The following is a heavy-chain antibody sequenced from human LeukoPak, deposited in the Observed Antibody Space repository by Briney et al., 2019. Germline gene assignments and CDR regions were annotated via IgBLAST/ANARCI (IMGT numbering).Heavy chain of an antibody. D-gene: IGHD3-22*01. Sequence: GGSLRLSCAASGFTFSSYSMNWVRQAPGKGLEWVSSISSSSSYIYYAGSVKGRFTISRDNAKNSLYLQMNSLRAEDTAVYYCARSPYYYDSSGYYDYWGQGTLVTVSS. CDR1: GFTFSSYS. J-gene: IGHJ4*02. V-gene: IGHV3-21*01. CDR2: ISSSSSYI. CDR3: ARSPYYYDSSGYYDY.